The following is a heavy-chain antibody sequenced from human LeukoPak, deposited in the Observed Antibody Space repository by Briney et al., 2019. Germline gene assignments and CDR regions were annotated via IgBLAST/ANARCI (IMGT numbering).Heavy chain of an antibody. V-gene: IGHV3-30*02. D-gene: IGHD2-15*01. CDR1: GFTFSSYG. J-gene: IGHJ4*02. Sequence: GGSLRLSCAASGFTFSSYGMHWVRQAPGKGLEWVAFIRYDGSNKYYADSVKGRFTISRDNSKNTLYPQMNSLRAEDTAVYYCAKDLAATWGGFDYWGQGTLVTVSS. CDR2: IRYDGSNK. CDR3: AKDLAATWGGFDY.